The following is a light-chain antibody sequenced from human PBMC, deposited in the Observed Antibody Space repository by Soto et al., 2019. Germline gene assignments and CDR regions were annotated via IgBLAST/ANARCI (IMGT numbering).Light chain of an antibody. J-gene: IGKJ1*01. V-gene: IGKV3-20*01. CDR1: QSVSSSY. CDR2: GAS. Sequence: EIVLTQSPGTLSLSPGERATLSCRASQSVSSSYLAWYQQKPGQAPGLLIYGASSRATGIPDRFSGSGSGTDFTLTISRLEPEDFAVYYCQQYGSSPHTFGQGTKV. CDR3: QQYGSSPHT.